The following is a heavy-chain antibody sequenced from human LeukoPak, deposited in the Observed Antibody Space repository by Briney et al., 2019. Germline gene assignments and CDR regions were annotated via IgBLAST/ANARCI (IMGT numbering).Heavy chain of an antibody. V-gene: IGHV4-39*02. CDR2: ISYTGNT. Sequence: SETLSLTCSVSGGPTSSSDYYWGWIRQPPGKGLEWIGRISYTGNTYYTPSLKSRVTISVDTSNNLFSLRLSSVTAGDTAVYYRARLTHSYYVDSSACYPYYYMDVWGKGTTVTVSS. D-gene: IGHD3-22*01. CDR1: GGPTSSSDYY. CDR3: ARLTHSYYVDSSACYPYYYMDV. J-gene: IGHJ6*03.